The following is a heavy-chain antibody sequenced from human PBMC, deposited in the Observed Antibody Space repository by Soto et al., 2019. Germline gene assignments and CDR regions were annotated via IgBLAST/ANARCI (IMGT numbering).Heavy chain of an antibody. CDR2: IYPGDSDT. Sequence: RGESLKISCRASGYSFAHYWIVWVRQMPGKGLEWMGIIYPGDSDTRYSPSFQGQVTVSADKSISTAYLQWSSLKASDTAMYYCARGGGIHAIYGMDVWGQGTMVTVSS. D-gene: IGHD3-16*02. J-gene: IGHJ6*02. CDR3: ARGGGIHAIYGMDV. V-gene: IGHV5-51*01. CDR1: GYSFAHYW.